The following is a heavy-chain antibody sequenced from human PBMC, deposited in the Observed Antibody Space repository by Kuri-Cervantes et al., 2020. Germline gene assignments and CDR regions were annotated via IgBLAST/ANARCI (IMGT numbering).Heavy chain of an antibody. Sequence: ETLSLTCAASGFTFSSYAMSWVRQAPGKGLEWVLAISGSGGSTYYADSVKGRFTISRDNSKNTLYLQMNSLRAEDTAVYYCARGYSYADYWGQGTLVTVSS. CDR1: GFTFSSYA. D-gene: IGHD5-18*01. CDR2: ISGSGGST. CDR3: ARGYSYADY. V-gene: IGHV3-23*01. J-gene: IGHJ4*02.